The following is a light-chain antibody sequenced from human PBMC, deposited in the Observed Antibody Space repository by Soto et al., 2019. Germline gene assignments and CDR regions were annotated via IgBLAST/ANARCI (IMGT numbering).Light chain of an antibody. V-gene: IGKV3-11*01. CDR1: QSVSNS. CDR3: QQRSDWPYT. J-gene: IGKJ4*01. Sequence: EIVLTQSPVTLSLSPGERATLSCRASQSVSNSLAWYQQKPGQAPRLLIYDASNRATGIPARFSGSGSGTDFTITISSLEPEDFAVYYCQQRSDWPYTFGGGTKVEIK. CDR2: DAS.